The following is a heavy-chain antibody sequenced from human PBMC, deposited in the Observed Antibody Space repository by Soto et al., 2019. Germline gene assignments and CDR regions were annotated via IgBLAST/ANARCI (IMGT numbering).Heavy chain of an antibody. J-gene: IGHJ3*02. Sequence: QVQLQESGPGLVKPSQTLSLTCTVSGGSISSGGYYWSWIRQHPGKGLEWIGYIYYSGSTYYNPSLKSRVTISVDTSKNQFSLKLSSVTAADTAVYYCAREFGSSWYRGYAFDIWGQGTKVTVSS. CDR2: IYYSGST. V-gene: IGHV4-31*03. D-gene: IGHD6-13*01. CDR1: GGSISSGGYY. CDR3: AREFGSSWYRGYAFDI.